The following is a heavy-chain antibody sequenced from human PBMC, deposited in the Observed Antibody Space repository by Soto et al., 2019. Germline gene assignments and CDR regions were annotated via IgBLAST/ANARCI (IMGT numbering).Heavy chain of an antibody. CDR2: IYYSGST. D-gene: IGHD4-17*01. CDR3: ASLIYGDYIAY. Sequence: PSETLSLTCTVSGGSISSGDYYWSWVRQPPGKGLEWIGYIYYSGSTYYNPSLKSRVTISVDTSKNQFSLKLSSVTAADTAVYYCASLIYGDYIAYWGQGTLVTVSS. CDR1: GGSISSGDYY. V-gene: IGHV4-30-4*01. J-gene: IGHJ4*02.